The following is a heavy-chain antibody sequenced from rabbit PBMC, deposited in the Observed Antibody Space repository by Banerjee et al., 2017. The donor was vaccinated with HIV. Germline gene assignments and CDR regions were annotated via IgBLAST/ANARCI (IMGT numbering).Heavy chain of an antibody. D-gene: IGHD7-1*01. Sequence: QEQLVESGGGLVTLGGSLKLSCKASGIDFSTYGISWVRQAPGKGLEWIGYIYPDYGTTDYASWVNGRFTISKTSSTTVTLQMTSLTAADTATYFCAREGANSAGFYLRGPGTLVTVS. J-gene: IGHJ4*01. V-gene: IGHV1S45*01. CDR3: AREGANSAGFYL. CDR1: GIDFSTYG. CDR2: IYPDYGTT.